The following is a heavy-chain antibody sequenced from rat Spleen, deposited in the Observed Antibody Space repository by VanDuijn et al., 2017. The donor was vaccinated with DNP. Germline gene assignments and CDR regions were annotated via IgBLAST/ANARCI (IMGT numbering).Heavy chain of an antibody. V-gene: IGHV5-7*01. D-gene: IGHD3-8*01. Sequence: EVLLVESDGGLVQPGRSLKLSCAVSGFTFNDYYMAWVRQAPAKWLEWVATISYNGGTPYYRDSVKGRFTISRDNAQSTLYLQMDSLRSEDTATYYCARHRTIMPYYYAMDAWGQGASVTVSS. J-gene: IGHJ4*01. CDR1: GFTFNDYY. CDR2: ISYNGGTP. CDR3: ARHRTIMPYYYAMDA.